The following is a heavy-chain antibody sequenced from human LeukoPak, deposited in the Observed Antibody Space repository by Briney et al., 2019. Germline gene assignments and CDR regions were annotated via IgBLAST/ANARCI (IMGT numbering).Heavy chain of an antibody. CDR1: GFTFSSFG. Sequence: PGGSLRLSCAASGFTFSSFGMTWVRQAPGKGLEWVSGFSSSDGSTYYADSVKGRFTISRDNAKNSLYLQMNSLRSDDTAVYYCARGSYGDYWGQGTLVTVSS. CDR2: FSSSDGST. D-gene: IGHD3-10*01. V-gene: IGHV3-23*01. J-gene: IGHJ4*02. CDR3: ARGSYGDY.